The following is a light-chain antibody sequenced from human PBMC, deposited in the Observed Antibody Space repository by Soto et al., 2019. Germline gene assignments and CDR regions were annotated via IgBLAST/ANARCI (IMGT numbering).Light chain of an antibody. V-gene: IGLV2-14*01. J-gene: IGLJ1*01. CDR3: CSYTSSSPYV. CDR1: SSDVGGYNH. CDR2: EVS. Sequence: QSVLTQPASVSGSPGQSITISCTGTSSDVGGYNHVSWYQQHPGKAPKLMIYEVSNRPSGVSNRFSGSKSDNTASLTISGLQAEDEADYYCCSYTSSSPYVFGTGTKGTVL.